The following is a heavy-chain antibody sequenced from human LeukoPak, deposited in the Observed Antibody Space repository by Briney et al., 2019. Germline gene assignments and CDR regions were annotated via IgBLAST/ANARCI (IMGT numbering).Heavy chain of an antibody. Sequence: PGGSLRLSCAASGFTFSSYAMSWVRQAPGKGLEWVSAISGSGGSTYYVDSVRGRFTISRDNSKNTLYLQMNSLRAEDTAVYYCAKDDSSGYYYEVLSPFDYWGQGTLVTVSS. CDR2: ISGSGGST. J-gene: IGHJ4*02. D-gene: IGHD3-22*01. V-gene: IGHV3-23*01. CDR1: GFTFSSYA. CDR3: AKDDSSGYYYEVLSPFDY.